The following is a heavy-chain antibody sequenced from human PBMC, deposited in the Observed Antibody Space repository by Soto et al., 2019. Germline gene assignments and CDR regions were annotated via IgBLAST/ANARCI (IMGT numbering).Heavy chain of an antibody. D-gene: IGHD3-22*01. CDR3: SRPRIRSGYYPGPFQH. Sequence: GGSLRLSCTASGFTFGDFAMSWFRQAPGKGLECAGFIRSKAYGGTTEYAASVKGRFTISRDDSKSIAYLQMNSLKTEDTAVYYCSRPRIRSGYYPGPFQHWGQGTLVTVSS. V-gene: IGHV3-49*03. CDR2: IRSKAYGGTT. CDR1: GFTFGDFA. J-gene: IGHJ1*01.